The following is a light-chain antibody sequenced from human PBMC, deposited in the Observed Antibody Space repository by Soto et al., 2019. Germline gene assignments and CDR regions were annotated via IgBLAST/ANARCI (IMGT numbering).Light chain of an antibody. CDR1: QSVSSY. CDR3: HQRSNWPPIT. CDR2: DAS. J-gene: IGKJ4*01. V-gene: IGKV3-11*01. Sequence: EIVLTQSPATLSLSPGERATLSCRASQSVSSYLAWYQQKPGQAPRLLIYDASNRATGIPARFSGSGSGTDFTLTISSLEPEDFAAYYCHQRSNWPPITFGGGTKVEIK.